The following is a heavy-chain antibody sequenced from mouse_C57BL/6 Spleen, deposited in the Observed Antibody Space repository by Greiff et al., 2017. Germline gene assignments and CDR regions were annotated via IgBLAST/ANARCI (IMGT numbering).Heavy chain of an antibody. D-gene: IGHD1-1*01. J-gene: IGHJ2*01. V-gene: IGHV1-26*01. CDR2: INPNNGGT. CDR3: ARYYPGYFDY. CDR1: GYTFTDYY. Sequence: EVQLQQSGPELVKPGASVKISCKASGYTFTDYYMNWVKQSHGKSLEWIGDINPNNGGTSYNQKFKGKATLTVDKSSSTAYMELRSLTSEDSAVXYCARYYPGYFDYWGQGTTLTDSS.